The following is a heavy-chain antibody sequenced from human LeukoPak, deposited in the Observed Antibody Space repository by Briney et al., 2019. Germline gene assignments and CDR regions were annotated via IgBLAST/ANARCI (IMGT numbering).Heavy chain of an antibody. CDR1: GFTVSSNY. Sequence: GGSLRLSCAASGFTVSSNYMSWFRQAPGKGLEWVGFIRSKAYGGTTEYAASVKGRFTISRDDSKSIAYLQMNSLKTEDTAVYYCTRGNGDYGIYYYYGMDVWGQGTTVTVSS. V-gene: IGHV3-49*03. J-gene: IGHJ6*02. CDR2: IRSKAYGGTT. D-gene: IGHD4-17*01. CDR3: TRGNGDYGIYYYYGMDV.